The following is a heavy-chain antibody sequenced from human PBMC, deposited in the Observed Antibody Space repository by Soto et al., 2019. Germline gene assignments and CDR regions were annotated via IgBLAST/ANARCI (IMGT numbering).Heavy chain of an antibody. D-gene: IGHD3-9*01. CDR3: AHRSDILPGSPPPGMDV. J-gene: IGHJ6*01. V-gene: IGHV2-5*02. CDR1: GFSLSTSGVG. CDR2: IYWDDDK. Sequence: QITLKESGPTLVKPTQTLTLTCTFSGFSLSTSGVGVGWIRQPPGKALEWLALIYWDDDKRYSPSLKSRLTITKDTSKNQVVRTMTNMDPVDTATYYCAHRSDILPGSPPPGMDVWGQGTTVTVSS.